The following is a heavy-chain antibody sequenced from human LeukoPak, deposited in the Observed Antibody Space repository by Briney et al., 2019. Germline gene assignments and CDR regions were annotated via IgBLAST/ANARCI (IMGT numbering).Heavy chain of an antibody. Sequence: GGSLRLSCTASGFTLGSHDMHWVRHIPGQGLEWVAAVSSGFHAFFADSVQGRFTVSREDARNSLYLQMNSLRAGDTAVYYCVREARGYHYTYSDYWGQGTLVTVSS. CDR3: VREARGYHYTYSDY. V-gene: IGHV3-13*01. D-gene: IGHD5-18*01. CDR1: GFTLGSHD. J-gene: IGHJ4*02. CDR2: VSSGFHA.